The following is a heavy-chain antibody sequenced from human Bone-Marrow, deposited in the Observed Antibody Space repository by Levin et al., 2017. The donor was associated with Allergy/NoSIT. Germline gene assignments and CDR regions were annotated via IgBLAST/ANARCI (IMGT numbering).Heavy chain of an antibody. CDR3: SRQQLGLLYFDY. J-gene: IGHJ4*02. D-gene: IGHD6-13*01. CDR1: GFTFSSYA. Sequence: GESLKISCAASGFTFSSYAMSWVRQAPGKGLEWVSAISGSGGSTYYADSVKGRFTISRDNSKNTLYLQMNSLRAEDTAVYYCSRQQLGLLYFDYWGQGTLVTVSS. CDR2: ISGSGGST. V-gene: IGHV3-23*01.